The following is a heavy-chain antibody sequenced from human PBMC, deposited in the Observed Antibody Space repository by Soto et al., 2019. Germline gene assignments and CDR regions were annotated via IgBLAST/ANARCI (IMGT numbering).Heavy chain of an antibody. CDR1: GGSISSGDYY. CDR3: ARGLKISGYYSFDY. J-gene: IGHJ4*02. V-gene: IGHV4-30-4*01. D-gene: IGHD3-22*01. Sequence: QVQLQESGPGLVKPSETLSLTCTVSGGSISSGDYYWSWIRQPPGKGLEWIGYIYHSGSTYYNPSLKSRVAISIDTSKNQFSLKLSSVTAADTAVFYCARGLKISGYYSFDYWGQGTLVTVSS. CDR2: IYHSGST.